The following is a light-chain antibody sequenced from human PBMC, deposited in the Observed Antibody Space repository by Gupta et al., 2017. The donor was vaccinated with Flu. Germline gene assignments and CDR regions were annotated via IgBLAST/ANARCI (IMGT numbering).Light chain of an antibody. J-gene: IGKJ2*01. V-gene: IGKV4-1*01. CDR1: QSLLYRSDNKNY. CDR3: QQNNSPLFYT. CDR2: GAS. Sequence: DIEITQSPDSLAVSLGEKATINCKSSQSLLYRSDNKNYLAWYQKKPGQPPKLLIYGASSRQYRVPNRFSSSGSGTDFSLTISRLQAEDVAVYFCQQNNSPLFYTFGQGTKVEI.